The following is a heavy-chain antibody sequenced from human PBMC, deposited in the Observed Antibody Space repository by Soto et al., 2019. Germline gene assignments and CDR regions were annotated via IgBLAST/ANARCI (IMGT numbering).Heavy chain of an antibody. V-gene: IGHV3-7*01. Sequence: EVQLVESGGGLVQPGGSLRLSCAASGFTFSSYWMSWVRQAPGKGLEWVANIKEDGSGKYYVDSVKGRFTISRDNTKNSLYLQLNSLIAEDTATYYCVKAWYNDVWGYYFDYWGQGALVTVSS. D-gene: IGHD3-10*02. CDR2: IKEDGSGK. CDR3: VKAWYNDVWGYYFDY. CDR1: GFTFSSYW. J-gene: IGHJ4*02.